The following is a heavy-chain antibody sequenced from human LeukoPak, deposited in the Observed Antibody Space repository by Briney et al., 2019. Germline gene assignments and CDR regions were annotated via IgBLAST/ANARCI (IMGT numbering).Heavy chain of an antibody. Sequence: PGGSLRLSCAASGFTLSSYWMSWVRQAPGKGLEWVANIKQDGSEKYYVDSVKGRFTISRDNAKNSLDLQMNSLRAEDTAVYYCARAGYIVGADTWFDPWGQGTLVTVSS. J-gene: IGHJ5*02. D-gene: IGHD1-26*01. CDR3: ARAGYIVGADTWFDP. CDR2: IKQDGSEK. V-gene: IGHV3-7*01. CDR1: GFTLSSYW.